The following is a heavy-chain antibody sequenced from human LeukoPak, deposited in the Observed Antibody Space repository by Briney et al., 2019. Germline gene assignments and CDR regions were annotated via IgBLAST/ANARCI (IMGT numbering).Heavy chain of an antibody. CDR3: AKGPATGWFDP. V-gene: IGHV3-23*01. Sequence: GGSLRLSCVASGFTFTSDAMNWVRQAPGKGLEWVSSTVSRGTTQYADSVKGRFTISRDNSKNTLYLQMNSLRAEDTAVYYCAKGPATGWFDPWGQGTLVTVSS. CDR2: TVSRGTT. D-gene: IGHD4-11*01. CDR1: GFTFTSDA. J-gene: IGHJ5*02.